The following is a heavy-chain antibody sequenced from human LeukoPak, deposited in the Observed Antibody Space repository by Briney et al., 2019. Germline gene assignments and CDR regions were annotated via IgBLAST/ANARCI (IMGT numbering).Heavy chain of an antibody. CDR3: ARSIVVVPAAMGDYYYYYMDV. V-gene: IGHV3-48*03. J-gene: IGHJ6*03. Sequence: GGSLRLSCAASGFIFSNYEMNWVRQAPGKGLEWISYVSSSGSIIYYADSVKGRFSISRDNAKNSLYLQMDSLRAEDTAVYYCARSIVVVPAAMGDYYYYYMDVWGKGTTVTVSS. CDR1: GFIFSNYE. CDR2: VSSSGSII. D-gene: IGHD2-2*01.